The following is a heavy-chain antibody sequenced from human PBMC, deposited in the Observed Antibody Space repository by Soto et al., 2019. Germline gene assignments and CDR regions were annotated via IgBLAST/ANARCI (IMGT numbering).Heavy chain of an antibody. Sequence: GGSLRLSCAASGFTFSDYYMSWIRQAPGKGLEWVSYISSSSSYTNYADSVKGRFTISRDNAKNSLYLQMNSLRAEDTAVYYCARDLPTDVGATLFYPFDYWGQGTLVTVSS. V-gene: IGHV3-11*06. J-gene: IGHJ4*02. D-gene: IGHD1-26*01. CDR3: ARDLPTDVGATLFYPFDY. CDR2: ISSSSSYT. CDR1: GFTFSDYY.